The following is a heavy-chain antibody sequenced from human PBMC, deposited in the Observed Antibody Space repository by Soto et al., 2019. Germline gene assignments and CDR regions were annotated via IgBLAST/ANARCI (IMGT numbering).Heavy chain of an antibody. CDR3: ARDTSDLWEPDQYLQD. D-gene: IGHD1-26*01. CDR2: ISGTSRHI. Sequence: LXLSCAGSVFPFISFSMNWVRQVPGKGLEWVSSISGTSRHIYYADSVSGRSTISRDNAKNSLYLEMSSLRADDTAVYYCARDTSDLWEPDQYLQDWGQGTLVTVSS. V-gene: IGHV3-21*01. J-gene: IGHJ1*01. CDR1: VFPFISFS.